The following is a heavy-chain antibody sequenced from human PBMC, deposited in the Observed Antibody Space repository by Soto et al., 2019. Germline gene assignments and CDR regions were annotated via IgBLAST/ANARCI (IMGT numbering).Heavy chain of an antibody. Sequence: ASVKVSCKASGYTFTGYYMHWVRQAPGRGLEWMGWINPNSGGTNYAQKFQGWVTMTRDTSISTAYMELSRLRSDDTAVYYGASSIAAYYYGMDVWGQGTKVTVSS. CDR2: INPNSGGT. CDR3: ASSIAAYYYGMDV. CDR1: GYTFTGYY. D-gene: IGHD6-6*01. V-gene: IGHV1-2*04. J-gene: IGHJ6*02.